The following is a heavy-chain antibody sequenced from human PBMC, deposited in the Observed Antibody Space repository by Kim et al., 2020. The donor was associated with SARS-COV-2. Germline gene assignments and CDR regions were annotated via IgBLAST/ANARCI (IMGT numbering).Heavy chain of an antibody. CDR1: GFTFSSYE. CDR3: ARVRRDITMIVLGLDY. D-gene: IGHD3-22*01. Sequence: GGSLRLSCAASGFTFSSYEMNWVRQAPGKGLEWVSYISSSGSTIYYADSVKGRFTISRDNAKNSLYLQMNSLRAEDTAVYYCARVRRDITMIVLGLDYWGQGTLVTVSS. V-gene: IGHV3-48*03. J-gene: IGHJ4*02. CDR2: ISSSGSTI.